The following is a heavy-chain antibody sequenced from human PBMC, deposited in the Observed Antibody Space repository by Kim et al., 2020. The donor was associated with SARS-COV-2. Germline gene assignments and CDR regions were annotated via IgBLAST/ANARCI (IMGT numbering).Heavy chain of an antibody. Sequence: GGSLRLSCVVSGFTFSSYAMSWVRQAPGKGLEWVSAISTRGDRTYYADSVKGRFSIFRDNSKNILYLQMNILRAEDTAVYYCAKDRSGSYASWGQGTLVTVSS. D-gene: IGHD1-26*01. J-gene: IGHJ5*02. V-gene: IGHV3-23*01. CDR3: AKDRSGSYAS. CDR2: ISTRGDRT. CDR1: GFTFSSYA.